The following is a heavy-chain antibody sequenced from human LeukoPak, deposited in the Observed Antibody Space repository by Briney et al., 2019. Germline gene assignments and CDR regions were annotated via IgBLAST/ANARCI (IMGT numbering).Heavy chain of an antibody. CDR3: ARDQGSIVGALFYYYYGMDV. J-gene: IGHJ6*02. CDR1: GGTFSSYA. D-gene: IGHD1-26*01. V-gene: IGHV1-69*04. Sequence: ASVKVSCKASGGTFSSYAISWVRQAPGQGLEWMGRIIPIFGIANYAQKFQGRVTITADKYTSTAYMELSSLRSEDTAVYYCARDQGSIVGALFYYYYGMDVWGQGTTVTVSS. CDR2: IIPIFGIA.